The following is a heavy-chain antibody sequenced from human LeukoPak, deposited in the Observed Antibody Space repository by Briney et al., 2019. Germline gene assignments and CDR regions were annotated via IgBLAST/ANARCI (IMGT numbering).Heavy chain of an antibody. D-gene: IGHD3-16*02. Sequence: SETLSLTCTVSGGSISSYYWSWLRQPAGKGLEWIGRIYTSGSTNYNPSLKSRVTMSVDTSKNQFSLKLSSVTAADTAVYYCARVRDDYVWGSYRDAFDIWGQGTMVTVSS. CDR2: IYTSGST. CDR1: GGSISSYY. CDR3: ARVRDDYVWGSYRDAFDI. V-gene: IGHV4-4*07. J-gene: IGHJ3*02.